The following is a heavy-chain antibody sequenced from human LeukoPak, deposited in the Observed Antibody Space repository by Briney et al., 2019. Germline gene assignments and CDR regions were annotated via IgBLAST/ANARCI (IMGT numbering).Heavy chain of an antibody. D-gene: IGHD2-2*01. CDR3: ARDLGYCSSISCQRNWFDP. J-gene: IGHJ5*02. Sequence: ASVKASCKASGYSFTNNGISWVRQAPGQGLEWVGWTSTYNGNTNYAQKLQDRVTMTTDTSTSTAYMELRSLRSDDTAVYCCARDLGYCSSISCQRNWFDPWGQGTLVTVSS. CDR1: GYSFTNNG. CDR2: TSTYNGNT. V-gene: IGHV1-18*01.